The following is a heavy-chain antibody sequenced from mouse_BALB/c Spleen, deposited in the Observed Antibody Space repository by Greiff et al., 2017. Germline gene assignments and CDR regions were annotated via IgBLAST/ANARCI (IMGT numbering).Heavy chain of an antibody. J-gene: IGHJ2*01. CDR2: ISYDGSN. V-gene: IGHV3-6*02. CDR1: GYSITSGYY. D-gene: IGHD2-14*01. Sequence: DVKLVESGPGLVKPSQSLSLTCSVTGYSITSGYYWNWIRQFPGNKLEWMGYISYDGSNNYNPSLKNRISITRDTSKNQFFLKLNSVTTEDTATYYCARKYRSFDYWGQGTTLTVSS. CDR3: ARKYRSFDY.